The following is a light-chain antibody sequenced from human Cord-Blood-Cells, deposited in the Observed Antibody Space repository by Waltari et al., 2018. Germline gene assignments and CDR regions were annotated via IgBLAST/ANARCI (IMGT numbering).Light chain of an antibody. J-gene: IGLJ3*02. V-gene: IGLV1-44*01. CDR2: SNN. CDR1: SSTIGSNT. CDR3: AAWDDSLNGWV. Sequence: QSVLTQPPSASGTPGQRVPISCSGSSSTIGSNTVHWYQQLPGTAPKLLLYSNNQRPSGVPDRFSGSKSGTSASLDIIGLQSEDEADYYCAAWDDSLNGWVFGGGTKLTVL.